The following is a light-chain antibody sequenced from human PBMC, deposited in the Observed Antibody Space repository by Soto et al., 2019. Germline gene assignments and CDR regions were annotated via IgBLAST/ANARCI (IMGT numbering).Light chain of an antibody. Sequence: EIVLTQSPATLSLSPGERATLSCRASQSVNSYLAWYQQKPGQAPRLLIYDAANRATGIPARFSGSGSGTDVTLTISSLEPEDFAVYYFQQRSNWPRTFGQGTKVEIK. V-gene: IGKV3-11*01. CDR3: QQRSNWPRT. CDR1: QSVNSY. CDR2: DAA. J-gene: IGKJ1*01.